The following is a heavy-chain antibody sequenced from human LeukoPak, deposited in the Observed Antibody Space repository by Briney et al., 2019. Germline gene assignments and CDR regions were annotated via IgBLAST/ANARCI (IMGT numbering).Heavy chain of an antibody. CDR3: ARDNDSRDPPHFDY. CDR1: GYTFTSNY. CDR2: ISPSGGST. Sequence: ASVKVSCKAFGYTFTSNYMHWVRQAPGQGPEWMGVISPSGGSTTYAQKFQGRVTLTRDMSTSTDYSELSSLRSEDTAVYYCARDNDSRDPPHFDYWGQGTLVTVSS. J-gene: IGHJ4*02. D-gene: IGHD3-16*01. V-gene: IGHV1-46*01.